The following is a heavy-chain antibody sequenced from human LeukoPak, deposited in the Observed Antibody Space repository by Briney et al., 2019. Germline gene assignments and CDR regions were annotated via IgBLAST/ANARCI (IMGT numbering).Heavy chain of an antibody. D-gene: IGHD4-17*01. CDR2: ISSSSSYI. CDR1: GFTFSSYS. J-gene: IGHJ4*02. V-gene: IGHV3-21*01. CDR3: ARDGYGDYYFDY. Sequence: PGGSLRLSCAASGFTFSSYSMNWVRQAPGKGLEWVSSISSSSSYIYYADSVKGRFTISRDNAKNSLYLQMSSLRAEDTAVYYCARDGYGDYYFDYWGQGTLVTVSS.